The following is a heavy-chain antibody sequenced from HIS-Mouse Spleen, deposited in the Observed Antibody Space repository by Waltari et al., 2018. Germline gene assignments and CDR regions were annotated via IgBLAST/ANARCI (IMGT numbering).Heavy chain of an antibody. D-gene: IGHD6-19*01. CDR2: ISAYNGNT. J-gene: IGHJ5*02. CDR3: ARVRDSSGWYDWFDP. V-gene: IGHV1-18*01. CDR1: GYTLTSDG. Sequence: QVQLVQSGSEGKKPGASVKVYCKASGYTLTSDGISGVRQAPGHGLEWIGGISAYNGNTNYAQKLQGRVTMTTDTSTSTAYMELRSLRSDDTAVYYCARVRDSSGWYDWFDPWGQGTLVTVSS.